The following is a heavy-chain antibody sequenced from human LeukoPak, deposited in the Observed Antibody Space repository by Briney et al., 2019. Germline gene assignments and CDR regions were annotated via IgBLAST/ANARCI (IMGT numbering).Heavy chain of an antibody. CDR3: ARDMPDYYDSSGYSFDY. D-gene: IGHD3-22*01. Sequence: GGSLRLSCAASGFTFSSYSMNWVRQAPGKGLEWVSSISSSSSYIYYADSVKGRFTISRDNAKNSLYLQMNSLRAEDTAVYYCARDMPDYYDSSGYSFDYWGQGTLVTVSS. CDR2: ISSSSSYI. CDR1: GFTFSSYS. J-gene: IGHJ4*02. V-gene: IGHV3-21*01.